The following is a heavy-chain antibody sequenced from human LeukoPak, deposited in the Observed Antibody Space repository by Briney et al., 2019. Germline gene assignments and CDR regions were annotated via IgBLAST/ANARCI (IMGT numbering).Heavy chain of an antibody. V-gene: IGHV3-30-3*01. CDR1: GLTFSGYA. Sequence: PGGSLRLSCAASGLTFSGYAMYWVRQAPGKGLEWVAVISYDGSNKFYADSVKGRFTISRDNSKNTLYLQMSSLRAEDTAVYYCARSGPDLRSYYALDVWGHGTTVTVSS. J-gene: IGHJ6*02. D-gene: IGHD4-17*01. CDR2: ISYDGSNK. CDR3: ARSGPDLRSYYALDV.